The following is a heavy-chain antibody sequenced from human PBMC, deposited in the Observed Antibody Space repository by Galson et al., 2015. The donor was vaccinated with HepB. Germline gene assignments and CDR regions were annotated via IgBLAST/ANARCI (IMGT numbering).Heavy chain of an antibody. CDR1: GFTFNNYG. Sequence: SLRLSCAASGFTFNNYGINWVRQAPGKGLEWVAFIRSDGSDKYYADSVKGRFTISRDNSKNTLYLQMNSLRAEDTAGYYCARALGYSGHDARRMAFDIWGPGTMVTVSS. CDR2: IRSDGSDK. CDR3: ARALGYSGHDARRMAFDI. V-gene: IGHV3-30*02. J-gene: IGHJ3*02. D-gene: IGHD5-12*01.